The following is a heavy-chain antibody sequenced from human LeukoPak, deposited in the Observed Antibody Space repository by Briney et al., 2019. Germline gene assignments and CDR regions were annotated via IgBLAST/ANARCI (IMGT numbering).Heavy chain of an antibody. CDR2: INHSGST. CDR3: ARQGGIAVAGYLHY. D-gene: IGHD6-19*01. Sequence: PSETLSLTCAVYGGSFSGYYWSWIRQPPGKGLEWIGEINHSGSTNYNPSLKSRVTISVDTSKNQFSLKLSSVTAADTAVYYCARQGGIAVAGYLHYWGQGTLVTVSS. J-gene: IGHJ4*02. CDR1: GGSFSGYY. V-gene: IGHV4-34*01.